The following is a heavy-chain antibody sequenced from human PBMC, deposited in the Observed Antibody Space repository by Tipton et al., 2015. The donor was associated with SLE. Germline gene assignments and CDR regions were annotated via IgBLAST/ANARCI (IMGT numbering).Heavy chain of an antibody. Sequence: SLRLSCAASGFTFDDYTIHWVRQAPGKGLEWVSLISWDGGSTYYADSVKGRFTISRDSSKNSLYLQMNSLRTGDTALYYCAKGIQLWLGMDVWGQGTTVTVSS. CDR2: ISWDGGST. D-gene: IGHD5-18*01. J-gene: IGHJ6*02. CDR1: GFTFDDYT. CDR3: AKGIQLWLGMDV. V-gene: IGHV3-43*01.